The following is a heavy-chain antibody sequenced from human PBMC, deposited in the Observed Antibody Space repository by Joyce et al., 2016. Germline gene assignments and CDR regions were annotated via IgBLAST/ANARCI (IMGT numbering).Heavy chain of an antibody. D-gene: IGHD3-3*01. CDR2: LNPNRGDT. Sequence: QVQLVQSGAEVKKPGASVKVSCKASGYTFTGYYMHWVRQAPGQGLEGMGWLNPNRGDTKEAQKLQGRVTRTRDTSTSTAYMELSRLRSDDTAVYYGARDLRLLEWLLGNYYYHGMDVWGQGTTVTVSS. CDR3: ARDLRLLEWLLGNYYYHGMDV. J-gene: IGHJ6*02. CDR1: GYTFTGYY. V-gene: IGHV1-2*02.